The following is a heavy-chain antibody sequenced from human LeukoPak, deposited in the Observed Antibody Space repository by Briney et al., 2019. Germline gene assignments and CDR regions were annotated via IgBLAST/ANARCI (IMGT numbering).Heavy chain of an antibody. CDR2: IHYSGST. CDR3: ARFVSLGSLDY. V-gene: IGHV4-39*07. Sequence: PSETLSLTCTVSGVSISSSRYYWGWIRQPPGKSLEWIGNIHYSGSTDYNPSLKSRVTISIDTSKNQFSLKLNSVTAADTAVYYCARFVSLGSLDYWGQGTLVTVSS. J-gene: IGHJ4*02. D-gene: IGHD2-15*01. CDR1: GVSISSSRYY.